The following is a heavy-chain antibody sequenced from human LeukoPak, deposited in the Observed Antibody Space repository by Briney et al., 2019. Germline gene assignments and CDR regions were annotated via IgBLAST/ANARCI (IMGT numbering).Heavy chain of an antibody. D-gene: IGHD6-13*01. Sequence: PSETLSLTCTVSGGSISSSSYYWGWIRQPPGKGLEWIGSIYYSGSTYYNPSLKSRVTISVDTSKNRFSLKLSSVTAADTAVYYCARHAYSSSFFDYWGQGTLVTVSS. J-gene: IGHJ4*02. V-gene: IGHV4-39*01. CDR3: ARHAYSSSFFDY. CDR2: IYYSGST. CDR1: GGSISSSSYY.